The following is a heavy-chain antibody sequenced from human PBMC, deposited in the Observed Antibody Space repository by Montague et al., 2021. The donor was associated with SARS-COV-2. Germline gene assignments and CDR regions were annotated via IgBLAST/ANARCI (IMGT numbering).Heavy chain of an antibody. D-gene: IGHD3-22*01. Sequence: SETLSLTCTVSGGSISSTSYYWGWIRQPPGKGLEWIGSIYYSGSTYYNPSLKSRVTISVDTSKNQFSLKLSSVTAADTAVYYCARYCWYYYDSSEERFDYWGQGTLVTVSS. V-gene: IGHV4-39*07. CDR2: IYYSGST. J-gene: IGHJ4*02. CDR1: GGSISSTSYY. CDR3: ARYCWYYYDSSEERFDY.